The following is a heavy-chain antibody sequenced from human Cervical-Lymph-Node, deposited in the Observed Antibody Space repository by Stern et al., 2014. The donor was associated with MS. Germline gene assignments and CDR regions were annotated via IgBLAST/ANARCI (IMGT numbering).Heavy chain of an antibody. J-gene: IGHJ2*01. V-gene: IGHV4-59*01. Sequence: VQLEESGPGLVKPSETLTLTCTVSGGSITTYYWTWIRQFPGKGLEWIGYIYSGGGTSYNPSLKSRVTISLDTSKNQFSLNVRSVTAADTAVYYCARDPSFKYTSISYRDFDLWGRGTLVTVSS. CDR1: GGSITTYY. D-gene: IGHD6-13*01. CDR3: ARDPSFKYTSISYRDFDL. CDR2: IYSGGGT.